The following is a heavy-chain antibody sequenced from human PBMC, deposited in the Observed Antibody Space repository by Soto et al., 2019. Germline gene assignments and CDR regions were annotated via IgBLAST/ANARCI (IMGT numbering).Heavy chain of an antibody. D-gene: IGHD3-22*01. CDR1: GFTFSTYA. V-gene: IGHV3-30-3*01. J-gene: IGHJ4*02. Sequence: QVQLVESGGGVVQPGTSLRLSCAASGFTFSTYAMYWVRQAPGRGLEWVAVISDDGNTKYYADSVKGRFTISRDNSRNTXXXQIYSLRAEDAAVYYCASSYFYDSGGYYPFDYWGQGTRVTVSS. CDR3: ASSYFYDSGGYYPFDY. CDR2: ISDDGNTK.